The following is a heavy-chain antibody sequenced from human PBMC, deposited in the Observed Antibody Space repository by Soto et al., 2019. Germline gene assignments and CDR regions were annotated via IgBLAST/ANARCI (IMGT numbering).Heavy chain of an antibody. J-gene: IGHJ6*02. CDR1: GLTFSSYA. CDR3: AKKADYDYVWGSHAGLDV. D-gene: IGHD3-16*01. CDR2: ISGSGGST. Sequence: LRLSCAASGLTFSSYAMSWVRQAPGKGLEWVSAISGSGGSTYYADSVKGRFTISRDNSKNTLYLQMNSLRAEDTAVYYCAKKADYDYVWGSHAGLDVWGQGTTVTVSS. V-gene: IGHV3-23*01.